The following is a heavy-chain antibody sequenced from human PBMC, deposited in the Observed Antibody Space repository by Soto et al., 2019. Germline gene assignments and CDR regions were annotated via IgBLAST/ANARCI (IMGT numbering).Heavy chain of an antibody. V-gene: IGHV4-39*01. CDR1: GGSINSSSYY. CDR2: IYYSGST. CDR3: ARIIAAAGTVYYYGMDV. Sequence: ASETLSLTRTVSGGSINSSSYYWGWVRQPQGKGLEWIGSIYYSGSTYYNPSLKSRVTISVDTSKNQFSLKLSSVTAADTAVYYCARIIAAAGTVYYYGMDVWGQGTTVT. J-gene: IGHJ6*02. D-gene: IGHD6-13*01.